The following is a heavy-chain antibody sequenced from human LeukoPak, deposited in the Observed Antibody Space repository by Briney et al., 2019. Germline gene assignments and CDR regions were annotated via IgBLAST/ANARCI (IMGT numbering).Heavy chain of an antibody. CDR2: IQYDGRNK. V-gene: IGHV3-30*02. CDR1: GFTFSCYA. Sequence: GGSLRLSCAASGFTFSCYAMLWVRQAPGKGLEWVAFIQYDGRNKCCADSVKGRFTVSRDNSKNTLYLQMNSLGVEDTAIYYCAKDKNDSGDYSSVDVWGKGTTVTVSS. D-gene: IGHD4-17*01. CDR3: AKDKNDSGDYSSVDV. J-gene: IGHJ6*03.